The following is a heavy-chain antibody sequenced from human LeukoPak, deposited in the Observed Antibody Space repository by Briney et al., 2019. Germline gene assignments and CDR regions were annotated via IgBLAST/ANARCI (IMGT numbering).Heavy chain of an antibody. D-gene: IGHD3-10*01. Sequence: SSETLSLTCTVSGGSISSYYWSWIRQPPGKGLEWIGFIYYSGSTYYNPSLKSRITISVDTSQNQFSLKLSSVTAADTAVYYCARKPSGSYYNDAFDIWGQGTMVTVSS. CDR3: ARKPSGSYYNDAFDI. CDR2: IYYSGST. V-gene: IGHV4-30-4*08. J-gene: IGHJ3*02. CDR1: GGSISSYY.